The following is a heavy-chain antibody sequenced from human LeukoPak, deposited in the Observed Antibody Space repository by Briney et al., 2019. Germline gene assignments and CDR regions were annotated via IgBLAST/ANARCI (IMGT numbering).Heavy chain of an antibody. V-gene: IGHV4-59*08. J-gene: IGHJ4*02. CDR3: ARHADYYDSSGFYQYFDY. CDR2: IYYSGST. CDR1: GGSISTYY. D-gene: IGHD3-22*01. Sequence: PSETLSLTCTVSGGSISTYYWSWLRQPPGKGLEWIGYIYYSGSTNYNPSLKSRVTISVDTSKNQFSLKLNFVTAADTAVYYRARHADYYDSSGFYQYFDYWGQGTLVTVSS.